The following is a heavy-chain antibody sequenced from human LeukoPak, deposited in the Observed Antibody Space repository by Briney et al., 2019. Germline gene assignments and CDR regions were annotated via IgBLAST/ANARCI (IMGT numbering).Heavy chain of an antibody. V-gene: IGHV4-59*12. Sequence: SETLSLTCTVSGGSISSYYWSWIRQPPGKGLEWIGYIYYSGSTNYNPSLKSRVTISVDTSRNQFSLKLSSVTAADTAVYYCAREGRYCGGGRSSYMDVWGKGTTVTVSS. CDR1: GGSISSYY. J-gene: IGHJ6*03. CDR2: IYYSGST. CDR3: AREGRYCGGGRSSYMDV. D-gene: IGHD2-15*01.